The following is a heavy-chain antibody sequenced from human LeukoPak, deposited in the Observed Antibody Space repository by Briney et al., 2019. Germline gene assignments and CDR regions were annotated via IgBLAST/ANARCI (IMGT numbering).Heavy chain of an antibody. CDR3: ARDLPTVAYCGGDCYSADAFDI. V-gene: IGHV3-48*03. J-gene: IGHJ3*02. CDR1: GFTFIIYE. Sequence: PGGSLRLSCAASGFTFIIYEMNWVRQAPGKGLEWVSYISSSGSTIHYADSVKGRFTISRDNAKNSLYLQMNSLRAEDTAVYYCARDLPTVAYCGGDCYSADAFDIWGQGTMVTVSS. CDR2: ISSSGSTI. D-gene: IGHD2-21*02.